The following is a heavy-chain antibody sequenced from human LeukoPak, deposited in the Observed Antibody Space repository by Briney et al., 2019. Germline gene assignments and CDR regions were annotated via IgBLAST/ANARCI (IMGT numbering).Heavy chain of an antibody. CDR1: GYSFTSYW. Sequence: GESLKISCKGSGYSFTSYWIGWVRQMPGKGLEWMGIIYPGDSDTRYSPSFQGQVTISADKSISTAYLQWSSLKASDTAMYYCARHVVVVPPTSRLDYHFYMDVWGKGTTVTISS. V-gene: IGHV5-51*01. D-gene: IGHD2-2*01. CDR3: ARHVVVVPPTSRLDYHFYMDV. J-gene: IGHJ6*03. CDR2: IYPGDSDT.